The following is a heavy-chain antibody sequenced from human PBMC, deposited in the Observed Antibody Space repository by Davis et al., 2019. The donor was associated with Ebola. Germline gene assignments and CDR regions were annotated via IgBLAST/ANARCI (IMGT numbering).Heavy chain of an antibody. D-gene: IGHD3-10*01. V-gene: IGHV3-30-3*01. CDR1: GFNFNTYA. J-gene: IGHJ4*02. Sequence: PGGSLRLSCVASGFNFNTYAMHWVRQAPGKGLEWVAVISYDVVNKFYADSVRGRFTISRDNSKNTVYLQMSSLRIEDTHVYYCARDLYNRAWFVFDDWGQGTQVTVS. CDR3: ARDLYNRAWFVFDD. CDR2: ISYDVVNK.